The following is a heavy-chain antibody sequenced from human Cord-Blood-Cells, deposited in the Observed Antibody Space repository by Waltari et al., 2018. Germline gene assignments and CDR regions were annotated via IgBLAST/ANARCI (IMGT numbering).Heavy chain of an antibody. CDR3: ARDELLDY. CDR1: YTFTGYY. CDR2: INPNSGGT. J-gene: IGHJ4*02. V-gene: IGHV1-2*04. Sequence: YTFTGYYMHWVRQAPGQGLEWMGWINPNSGGTNYAQKFQDWVTMTRDTSISTAYMELSRLRSDDTAVYYCARDELLDYWGQGTLVTVSS. D-gene: IGHD1-7*01.